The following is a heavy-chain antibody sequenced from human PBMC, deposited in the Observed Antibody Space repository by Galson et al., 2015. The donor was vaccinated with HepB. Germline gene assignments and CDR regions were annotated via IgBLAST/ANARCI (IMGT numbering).Heavy chain of an antibody. V-gene: IGHV3-30*18. CDR1: GFTFSSYG. CDR2: ISYDGSNK. D-gene: IGHD3-3*01. J-gene: IGHJ4*02. Sequence: SLRLSCAASGFTFSSYGMHWVRQAPGKGLEWVAVISYDGSNKYYADSVKGRFTISRDNSKNTLYLQMNSLRAEDTAVYYCAKGVRGVVPSYFDYWGQGTLVTVSS. CDR3: AKGVRGVVPSYFDY.